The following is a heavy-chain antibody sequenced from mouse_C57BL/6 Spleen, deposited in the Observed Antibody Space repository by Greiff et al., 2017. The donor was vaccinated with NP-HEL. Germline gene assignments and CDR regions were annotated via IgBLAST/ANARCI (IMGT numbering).Heavy chain of an antibody. CDR3: AFYDYDEDFDY. CDR2: IHPNSGST. CDR1: GYTFTSYW. J-gene: IGHJ2*01. D-gene: IGHD2-4*01. Sequence: VQLQQSGAELVKPGASVKLSCKASGYTFTSYWMHWVKQRPGQGLEWIGMIHPNSGSTNYNEKFKSKATLTVDKSSSTAYMQLSSLTSADSAVYYCAFYDYDEDFDYWGQGTTLTVSS. V-gene: IGHV1-64*01.